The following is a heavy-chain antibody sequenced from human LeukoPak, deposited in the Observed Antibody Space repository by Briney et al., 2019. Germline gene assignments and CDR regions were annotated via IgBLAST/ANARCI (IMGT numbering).Heavy chain of an antibody. Sequence: GGSLRLSCAASGITFSSAWMSWVRQAPGKGLEWVGRIKSKTDGGTTDHPAPVKGRWTISRDDSENALYLQMNNLKTEDTAVYYCATGGHYFGLWGRGTLVTVSS. J-gene: IGHJ2*01. V-gene: IGHV3-15*01. CDR1: GITFSSAW. CDR3: ATGGHYFGL. CDR2: IKSKTDGGTT.